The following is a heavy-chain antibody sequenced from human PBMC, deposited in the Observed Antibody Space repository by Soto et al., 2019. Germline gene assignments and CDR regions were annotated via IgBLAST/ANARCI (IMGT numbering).Heavy chain of an antibody. CDR2: TYHSGNP. V-gene: IGHV4-30-2*01. J-gene: IGHJ4*02. D-gene: IGHD3-9*01. CDR3: ARGIRYFDWPLLY. CDR1: GDTISTGGYT. Sequence: PSETLSLTCGVSGDTISTGGYTWAWIRQPPGKALEWIGHTYHSGNPYYNPSLKSRIIISVDTSNNQFSLKLSSVTAADTAVYYCARGIRYFDWPLLYWGQGTLVTVSS.